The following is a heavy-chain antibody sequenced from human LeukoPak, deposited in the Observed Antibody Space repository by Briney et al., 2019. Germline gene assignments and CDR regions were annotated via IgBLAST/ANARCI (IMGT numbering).Heavy chain of an antibody. J-gene: IGHJ4*02. CDR3: ARDLGVITPFDY. CDR1: GYSFTGYY. V-gene: IGHV1-2*02. Sequence: GASVKVSCKASGYSFTGYYMHWVRQAPGQGLEWMGWINPNSGGTKYAQKFKGRVTMTRDTSISTAYMGLSRLRSDDTAVYYCARDLGVITPFDYWGQGTLVTVSS. D-gene: IGHD3-22*01. CDR2: INPNSGGT.